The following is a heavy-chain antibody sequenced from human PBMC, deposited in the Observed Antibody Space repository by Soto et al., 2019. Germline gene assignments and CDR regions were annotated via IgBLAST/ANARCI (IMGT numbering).Heavy chain of an antibody. CDR2: MTYDGATE. V-gene: IGHV3-30*14. CDR1: GFTFTDYV. Sequence: QVYVVESGGGVVQPGRSLRLSCAASGFTFTDYVIHWVRQPAGKGLEWVASMTYDGATEYYADSVKGRFTMSRDNSKRTVSLQMNSLTPEDTAVYYCARVRLSIAVNDALDVWGQGTTVMVSS. D-gene: IGHD3-3*02. J-gene: IGHJ3*01. CDR3: ARVRLSIAVNDALDV.